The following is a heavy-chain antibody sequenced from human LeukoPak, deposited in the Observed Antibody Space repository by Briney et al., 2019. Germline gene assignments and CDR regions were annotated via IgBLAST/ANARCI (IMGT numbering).Heavy chain of an antibody. V-gene: IGHV1-18*01. CDR2: ISAYNGNT. CDR1: GYTFTSYG. Sequence: GASVKVSCKASGYTFTSYGISWVRQAPGQGLEWMGWISAYNGNTNYAQKFQGRVTMTTDTSTSTAYMELRSLRSDDTAVYYCTRDIPSGGSGGWYDRYYYYGMDVWGQGTTVTVSS. CDR3: TRDIPSGGSGGWYDRYYYYGMDV. J-gene: IGHJ6*02. D-gene: IGHD6-19*01.